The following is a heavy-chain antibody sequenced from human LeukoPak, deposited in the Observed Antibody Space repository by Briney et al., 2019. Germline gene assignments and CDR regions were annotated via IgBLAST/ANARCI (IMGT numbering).Heavy chain of an antibody. CDR3: AKGRSDFFAYYYYLDV. V-gene: IGHV1-46*03. Sequence: ASVKVSCKASGYTLTSNYIHWVRQAPGQGLEWMGIINPSGGSTTYAQKFQGRVTMTRDTSTSTVYMELTSLRSEDTAVYYRAKGRSDFFAYYYYLDVWGKGTAVTVSS. CDR1: GYTLTSNY. J-gene: IGHJ6*03. CDR2: INPSGGST. D-gene: IGHD2-21*02.